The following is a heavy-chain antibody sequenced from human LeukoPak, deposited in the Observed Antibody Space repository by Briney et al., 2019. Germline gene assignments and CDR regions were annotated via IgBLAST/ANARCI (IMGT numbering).Heavy chain of an antibody. Sequence: TGGSLRLSCAASGFTFSSYALSWVRQAPGKGLEWVSAISGSGGSTYYADSVKGRFTISRDNSKNTLYLQMNTLRAEDTAVYYCAKDKGDSGGGGNYFDYWGQGTLVTVSS. CDR1: GFTFSSYA. V-gene: IGHV3-23*01. J-gene: IGHJ4*02. CDR3: AKDKGDSGGGGNYFDY. CDR2: ISGSGGST. D-gene: IGHD2-21*01.